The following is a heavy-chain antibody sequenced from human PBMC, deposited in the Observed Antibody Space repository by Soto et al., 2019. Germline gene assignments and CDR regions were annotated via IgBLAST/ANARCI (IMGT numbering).Heavy chain of an antibody. CDR1: GYTFTSYD. V-gene: IGHV1-8*01. J-gene: IGHJ4*02. D-gene: IGHD4-17*01. Sequence: QVQLVQSGAEVKKPGASVKVSCEASGYTFTSYDINWVRQATGQGLEWMGWMNPNSGNTGYAQRFRGRVTMTRNTSISTAYMELRSLRSEDTAVYYCAGSTNDYGDRHWGQGTLVTVSS. CDR2: MNPNSGNT. CDR3: AGSTNDYGDRH.